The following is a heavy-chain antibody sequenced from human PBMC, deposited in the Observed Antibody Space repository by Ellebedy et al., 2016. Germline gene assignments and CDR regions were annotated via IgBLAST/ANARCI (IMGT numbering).Heavy chain of an antibody. CDR3: ATLTVPGGSDY. J-gene: IGHJ4*02. D-gene: IGHD3-16*01. CDR2: ISTSGST. Sequence: SETLSLTXTVSGDSINRGAYYWSWIRQPAGKGLEWIGRISTSGSTIYNPSLNSRVTMSVDTSKNHFSLELNSVTAADTAVYYCATLTVPGGSDYWGQGTLVTVSS. V-gene: IGHV4-61*02. CDR1: GDSINRGAYY.